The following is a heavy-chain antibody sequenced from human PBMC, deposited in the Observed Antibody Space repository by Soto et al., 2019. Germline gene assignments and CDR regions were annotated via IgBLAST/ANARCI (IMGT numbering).Heavy chain of an antibody. V-gene: IGHV1-69*01. CDR1: GGTFSNAA. J-gene: IGHJ3*02. CDR3: ARDFVRGNSFGSEAFDI. CDR2: VIPIYNTA. D-gene: IGHD3-3*01. Sequence: QLQLVQSGAEVKKPGSSVRVSCKASGGTFSNAAISWVRQAPGQGLQWLGGVIPIYNTALYKQNFQGRVTITADESTKTADMEPTGLTSDDTGMYFCARDFVRGNSFGSEAFDIWGQGTMIIVSS.